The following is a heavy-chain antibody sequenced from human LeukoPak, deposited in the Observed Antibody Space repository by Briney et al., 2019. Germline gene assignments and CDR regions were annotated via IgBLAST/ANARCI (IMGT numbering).Heavy chain of an antibody. CDR3: AKAKGYYYGMDA. V-gene: IGHV3-9*01. CDR1: GFTFDDYA. Sequence: GRSLRLSCAASGFTFDDYAMHWVRQAPGKGLEWVSGISWNSGSIGYADSVKGRFTISRDNAKNSLYLQMNSLRAEDTALYYCAKAKGYYYGMDAWGQGTTVTVSS. CDR2: ISWNSGSI. J-gene: IGHJ6*02.